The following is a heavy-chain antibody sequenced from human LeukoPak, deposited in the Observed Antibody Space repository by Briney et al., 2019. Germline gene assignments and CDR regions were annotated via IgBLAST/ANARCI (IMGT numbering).Heavy chain of an antibody. J-gene: IGHJ4*02. CDR2: ISSSGSTI. CDR1: GFTFSDYY. CDR3: ARIVLRYFDWLLETPMSYFDY. Sequence: PGGSLRLSCAASGFTFSDYYMSWIRQAPGKGLEWVSYISSSGSTIYYADSVKGRFTISRDNAKNSLYLQMNSLRAEDTAVYYCARIVLRYFDWLLETPMSYFDYWGQGTLVTVSS. D-gene: IGHD3-9*01. V-gene: IGHV3-11*04.